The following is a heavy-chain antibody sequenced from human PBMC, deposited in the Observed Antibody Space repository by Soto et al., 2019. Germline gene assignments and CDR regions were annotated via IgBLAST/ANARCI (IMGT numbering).Heavy chain of an antibody. Sequence: GGSLRLSCAASGFTFSSYEMNWVRQAPWKGLEWVSYISSSGSTIYYADSVKGRFTISRDNAKNSLYLQMNSLRAEDTAVYYCAREGVREHTPLVEDSLAPRRGYYGMDVWGQGTTVNVSS. CDR1: GFTFSSYE. CDR2: ISSSGSTI. D-gene: IGHD1-26*01. V-gene: IGHV3-48*03. J-gene: IGHJ6*02. CDR3: AREGVREHTPLVEDSLAPRRGYYGMDV.